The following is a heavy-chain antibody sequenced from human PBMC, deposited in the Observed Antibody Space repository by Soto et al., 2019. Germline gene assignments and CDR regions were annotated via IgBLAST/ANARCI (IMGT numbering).Heavy chain of an antibody. Sequence: EGQLVESGGGLVTPGGSLRLACAASGFAFQTYTMEWLRQPPGKGLEWVSSITISGNYIYYADSVKGRFTISRDNGRNSVYLPMNSLRAEDTAVYYCAKVGVLRTNFRWFDLWGQGTLVTVSS. J-gene: IGHJ5*02. CDR1: GFAFQTYT. CDR2: ITISGNYI. CDR3: AKVGVLRTNFRWFDL. V-gene: IGHV3-21*01. D-gene: IGHD2-8*01.